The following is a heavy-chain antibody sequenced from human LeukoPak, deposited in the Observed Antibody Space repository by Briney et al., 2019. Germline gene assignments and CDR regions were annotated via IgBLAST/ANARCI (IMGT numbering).Heavy chain of an antibody. V-gene: IGHV4-59*11. CDR2: IYYSGST. Sequence: SETLSLTCTVSGGSISSHYWSWIRQPPGKGLEWIGYIYYSGSTNYNPSLKSRVTISVDTSKNQFSLKLSSVTAADTAVYYCARDHGVSSGLGLDYWGQGTLVTVSS. D-gene: IGHD6-19*01. J-gene: IGHJ4*02. CDR3: ARDHGVSSGLGLDY. CDR1: GGSISSHY.